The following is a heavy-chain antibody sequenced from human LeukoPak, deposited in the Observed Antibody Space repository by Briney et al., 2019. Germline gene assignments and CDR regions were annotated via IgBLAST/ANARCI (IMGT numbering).Heavy chain of an antibody. CDR2: LSDTGAAT. D-gene: IGHD3-16*01. V-gene: IGHV3-23*01. J-gene: IGHJ4*02. Sequence: GGSLRLSCEASGFTFSSYAMSWVRQAPGEGLEWVSSLSDTGAATYYADSVKGRFTISRDNSENTVHLQMNSLRADDTAVYYCAKGGGEVFDYWGQGTLVTVSS. CDR3: AKGGGEVFDY. CDR1: GFTFSSYA.